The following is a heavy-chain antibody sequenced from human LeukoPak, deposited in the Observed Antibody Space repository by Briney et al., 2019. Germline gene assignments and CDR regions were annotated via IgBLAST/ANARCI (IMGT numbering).Heavy chain of an antibody. CDR2: ISSSSSTI. Sequence: EGSLRLSCAASGFTFSSYSMNWVRQAPGKGLEWVSYISSSSSTIYYADSVKGRFTISRDNVKNSLYLQMNSLRDEDTAVYYCAREVVVAATDWFDPWGQGTLVTVSS. CDR3: AREVVVAATDWFDP. J-gene: IGHJ5*02. V-gene: IGHV3-48*02. CDR1: GFTFSSYS. D-gene: IGHD2-15*01.